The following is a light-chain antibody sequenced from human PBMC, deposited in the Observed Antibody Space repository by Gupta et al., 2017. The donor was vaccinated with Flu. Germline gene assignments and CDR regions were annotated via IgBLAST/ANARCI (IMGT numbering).Light chain of an antibody. Sequence: QSVLTQPPSASGAPGQTVTISCSGSMSNIGTKAANWYQPVPGTAPKLRIDRSYHRPSGVHDRFSCSESGTSDSRAIKGLKADDEAEDDCEEWEDRVNGVIFGGGTNLTVL. CDR2: RSY. J-gene: IGLJ2*01. CDR1: MSNIGTKA. CDR3: EEWEDRVNGVI. V-gene: IGLV1-44*01.